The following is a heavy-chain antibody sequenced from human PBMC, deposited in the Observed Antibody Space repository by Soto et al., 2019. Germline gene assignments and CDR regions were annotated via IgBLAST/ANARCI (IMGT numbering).Heavy chain of an antibody. CDR2: ISSSSSTI. CDR3: ARDEAIVVVPAAIGMDV. Sequence: GGSLRLSCAASGFTFSSYSMNWVRQAPGKGLEWVSYISSSSSTIYYADSVKGRFTISRDNAKNSLYLQMNSLRDEDTAVYYCARDEAIVVVPAAIGMDVWGQGTTVTVSS. D-gene: IGHD2-2*01. CDR1: GFTFSSYS. V-gene: IGHV3-48*02. J-gene: IGHJ6*02.